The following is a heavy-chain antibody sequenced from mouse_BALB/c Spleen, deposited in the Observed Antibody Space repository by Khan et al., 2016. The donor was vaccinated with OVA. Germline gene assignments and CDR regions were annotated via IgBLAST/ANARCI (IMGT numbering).Heavy chain of an antibody. CDR3: ARGYEFFPY. V-gene: IGHV1-26*01. CDR2: VNPNNGDT. Sequence: VQLKESGPDLVKPGASVKISCKASGYSFTVYYMTWVKQSHGKSPEWIGRVNPNNGDTNYNQNFKGKAILTVDKSSNTAYMELRSLPSEDSAVFYCARGYEFFPYWGQGTRVTVSA. J-gene: IGHJ3*01. D-gene: IGHD2-12*01. CDR1: GYSFTVYY.